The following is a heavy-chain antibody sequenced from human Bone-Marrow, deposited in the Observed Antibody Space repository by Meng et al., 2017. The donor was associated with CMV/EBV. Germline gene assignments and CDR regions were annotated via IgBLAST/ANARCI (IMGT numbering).Heavy chain of an antibody. J-gene: IGHJ5*02. CDR3: ARDGPDIVVVPAAMSVWFDP. Sequence: FSSYTSSWVRQAPGQGLEWMGRIIPILGIANYAQKFQGRVTITADKSTSTAYMELSSLRSEDTAVYYCARDGPDIVVVPAAMSVWFDPWGQGTLVTVSS. CDR1: FSSYT. D-gene: IGHD2-2*01. V-gene: IGHV1-69*04. CDR2: IIPILGIA.